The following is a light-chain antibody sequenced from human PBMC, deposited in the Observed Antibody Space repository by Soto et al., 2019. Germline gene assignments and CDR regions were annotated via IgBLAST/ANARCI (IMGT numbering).Light chain of an antibody. CDR3: AAWNDRPYLWV. Sequence: QSALTQPASVSGSPGQSISISCTGTSSDVGIYDYVSWYQHHPGKAPKLMVYEVTNRPSGVPDRFSGSKSGTSASLVISGLQSEDEADYYCAAWNDRPYLWVFGGGTKVTVL. V-gene: IGLV2-14*01. CDR2: EVT. J-gene: IGLJ3*02. CDR1: SSDVGIYDY.